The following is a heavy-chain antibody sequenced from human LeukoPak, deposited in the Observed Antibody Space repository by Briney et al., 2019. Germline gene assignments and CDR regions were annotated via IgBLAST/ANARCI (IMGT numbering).Heavy chain of an antibody. CDR2: VSDSGSGT. CDR3: AKGKGSSGWYD. J-gene: IGHJ4*02. CDR1: GFTFDDYA. D-gene: IGHD6-19*01. V-gene: IGHV3-23*01. Sequence: GGSLRLSCAASGFTFDDYAMSWVRQAPGRGLEWVSAVSDSGSGTYYADSVKGRFTISRDNSKNTLYLQMTSLRAEDTALYYCAKGKGSSGWYDWGQGTLVTVSS.